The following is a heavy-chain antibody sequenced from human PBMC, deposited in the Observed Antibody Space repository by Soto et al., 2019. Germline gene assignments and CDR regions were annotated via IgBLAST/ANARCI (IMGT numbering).Heavy chain of an antibody. Sequence: SVKVSCKASGGTFSSYGISWVRQAPGQGREWMGGIIPILGTANYAQKVQGRVTITAGGSTSTAHMELRSLRSEDTAVYYCATVRCSSYCYDMDVWGQGTTVTVSS. J-gene: IGHJ6*02. CDR1: GGTFSSYG. V-gene: IGHV1-69*13. CDR2: IIPILGTA. CDR3: ATVRCSSYCYDMDV. D-gene: IGHD6-6*01.